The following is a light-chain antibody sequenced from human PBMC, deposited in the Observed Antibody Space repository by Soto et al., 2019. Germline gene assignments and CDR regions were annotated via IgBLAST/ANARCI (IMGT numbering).Light chain of an antibody. Sequence: QSALTQPASVSGSPGQSITISCTGTSSDVGTYNLVSWYEQHPGKAPKLMIYEGSKRPSGVANRFSGSKSGNTASLTISGLQAEDEAEYYCCSYARGSTYVSGTGTKLTVL. V-gene: IGLV2-23*01. CDR3: CSYARGSTYV. CDR1: SSDVGTYNL. J-gene: IGLJ1*01. CDR2: EGS.